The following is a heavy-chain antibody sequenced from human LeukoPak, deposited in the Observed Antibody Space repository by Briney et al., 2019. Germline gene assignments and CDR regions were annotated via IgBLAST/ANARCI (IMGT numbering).Heavy chain of an antibody. V-gene: IGHV1-69*13. Sequence: SVKVSCKASGGTFSSYAISWVRQAPGQGLEWMGGIIPIFGTANYAQKFQGRVTITADESTSTAYMELSSLRSEDTAVYYCARDLRPMVRGGGYYFDYWGQGTPVTVSS. J-gene: IGHJ4*02. CDR2: IIPIFGTA. CDR3: ARDLRPMVRGGGYYFDY. CDR1: GGTFSSYA. D-gene: IGHD3-10*01.